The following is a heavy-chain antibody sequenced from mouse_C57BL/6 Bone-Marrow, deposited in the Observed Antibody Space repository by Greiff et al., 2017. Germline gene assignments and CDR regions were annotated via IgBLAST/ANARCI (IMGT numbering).Heavy chain of an antibody. CDR2: IYPSSGRT. V-gene: IGHV1-55*01. D-gene: IGHD4-1*01. J-gene: IGHJ2*01. Sequence: VQLQQPGAELVKPGASVKMSCKASGYTFTSYWITWVKQRPGQGLEWIGDIYPSSGRTNYNEKVKSKAILTVDTSSNTAYMQLSSLTSEDSAVFYCARSGPVGRSFDYWGQGTTLTVSS. CDR3: ARSGPVGRSFDY. CDR1: GYTFTSYW.